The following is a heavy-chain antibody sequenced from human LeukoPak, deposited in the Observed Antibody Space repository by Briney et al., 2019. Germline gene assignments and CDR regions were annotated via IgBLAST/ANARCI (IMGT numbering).Heavy chain of an antibody. CDR3: ARMGYGGKGGNDAFDI. CDR1: GGSISSYY. Sequence: PSETLSLTCTVSGGSISSYYWSWIRQPAGKGLEWIGRIYTSGSTNYNPSLKSRVTMSVDTSKNQFSLKLSSVTAADTAVYYCARMGYGGKGGNDAFDIWGQGTMVTVSS. V-gene: IGHV4-4*07. CDR2: IYTSGST. D-gene: IGHD4-23*01. J-gene: IGHJ3*02.